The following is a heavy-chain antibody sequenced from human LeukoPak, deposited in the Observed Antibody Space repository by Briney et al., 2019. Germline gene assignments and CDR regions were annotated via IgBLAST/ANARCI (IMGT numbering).Heavy chain of an antibody. D-gene: IGHD3-16*02. Sequence: PSETLSLTCTVSGGSISSYYWSWIRQPPGKGLEWIGYIYYSGSTNYNPSLKSRVIISVDTSENQFSLKLSSVTAADTAVYYCARAYDYVWGSYRFDYWGQGTLVTVS. V-gene: IGHV4-59*01. J-gene: IGHJ4*02. CDR1: GGSISSYY. CDR3: ARAYDYVWGSYRFDY. CDR2: IYYSGST.